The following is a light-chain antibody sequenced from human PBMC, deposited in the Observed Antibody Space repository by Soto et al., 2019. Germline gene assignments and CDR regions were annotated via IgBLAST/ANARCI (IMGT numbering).Light chain of an antibody. J-gene: IGKJ5*01. CDR1: QNINNY. V-gene: IGKV1-33*01. CDR3: QQYKNLPT. Sequence: DIQMTQSPSSLSASVGDRVTITCQASQNINNYLNWYQQKPGRAPKLLIYDASNLEAGVPSRFRGSGSGKDFTFTISRLQPEDIATYYCQQYKNLPTFGQGTRLEIK. CDR2: DAS.